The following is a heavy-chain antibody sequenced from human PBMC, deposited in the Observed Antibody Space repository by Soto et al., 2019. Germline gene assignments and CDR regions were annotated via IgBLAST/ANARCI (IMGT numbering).Heavy chain of an antibody. CDR3: ARGTCSGSFLIDY. Sequence: QVLLVESGGGVVQPGTSLTLSCAASGFPFTSYAMHWVRQTPEKGLQWLTIISSDGSTIHYVDSVKGLFTISRYNSKNTVYLQMNSLRADDTAVYYWARGTCSGSFLIDYWGQGTLVTVSS. J-gene: IGHJ4*02. V-gene: IGHV3-30-3*01. D-gene: IGHD3-10*02. CDR2: ISSDGSTI. CDR1: GFPFTSYA.